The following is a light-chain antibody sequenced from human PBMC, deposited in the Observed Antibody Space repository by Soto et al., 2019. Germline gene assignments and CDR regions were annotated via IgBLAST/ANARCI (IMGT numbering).Light chain of an antibody. V-gene: IGLV2-23*01. J-gene: IGLJ3*02. Sequence: QSALTQPASVSGSPEQSITISCTGPGSDVGSFDLVSWYQQHPGKAPKLIIFEGSKRPSGVSDRFSGSKSDKRAALTISGLQAEDEADYYCTSYAGSLTWVFGGGTKLTFL. CDR1: GSDVGSFDL. CDR3: TSYAGSLTWV. CDR2: EGS.